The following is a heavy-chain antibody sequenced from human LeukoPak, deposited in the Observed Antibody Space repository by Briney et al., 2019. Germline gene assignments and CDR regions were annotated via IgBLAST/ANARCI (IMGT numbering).Heavy chain of an antibody. Sequence: ASVKVSCKASGYTFSGHYLHWVRQAPGQGLEWMGRINPNSGGTKYARKFQNRVTMTSDTSVSTAYMELNGLRSDDTAIYYCTRSWIQLWTPDFDHWGQGTLVTVSS. CDR3: TRSWIQLWTPDFDH. D-gene: IGHD5-18*01. J-gene: IGHJ4*02. V-gene: IGHV1-2*06. CDR1: GYTFSGHY. CDR2: INPNSGGT.